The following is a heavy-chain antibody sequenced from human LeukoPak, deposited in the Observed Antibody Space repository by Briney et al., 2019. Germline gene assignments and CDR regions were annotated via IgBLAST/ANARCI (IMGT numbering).Heavy chain of an antibody. Sequence: GGSLRLSCAASGFTFDDYGMSWVRQAPGKGLEWVANIKQDGSEKYYVDSVKGRFTISRDNAKNSLYLQMNSLRAEDTAVYYCARRGYSYGYNWFDPWGQGTLVTVSS. CDR1: GFTFDDYG. CDR3: ARRGYSYGYNWFDP. J-gene: IGHJ5*02. D-gene: IGHD5-18*01. V-gene: IGHV3-7*01. CDR2: IKQDGSEK.